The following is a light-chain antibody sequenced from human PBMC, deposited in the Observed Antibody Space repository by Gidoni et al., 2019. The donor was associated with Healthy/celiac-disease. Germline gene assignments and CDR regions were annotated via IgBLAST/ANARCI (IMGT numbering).Light chain of an antibody. Sequence: DIVMTQSPASLAVSLGERATINCKSSQSVLYSSNTKNYLAWYQQKPGQPPKLLFYWASTRESGVPDRFSGSGSGTDFTLTISSLQAEDVAVYYCQKYYGTPYTFGQGTKLEIK. CDR2: WAS. CDR3: QKYYGTPYT. V-gene: IGKV4-1*01. CDR1: QSVLYSSNTKNY. J-gene: IGKJ2*01.